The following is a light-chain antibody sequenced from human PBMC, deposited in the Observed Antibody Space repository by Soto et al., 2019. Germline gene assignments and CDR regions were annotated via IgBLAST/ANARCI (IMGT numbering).Light chain of an antibody. CDR1: SGHSSYA. CDR2: LNSDGSH. V-gene: IGLV4-69*01. Sequence: QPVLTQSPSASASLGASVKLTCTLSSGHSSYAIAWHQQQPEKGPRYLMKLNSDGSHNKGDRIPDRFSGSSSGAERYLTISSLQSEDEADYYCQTWGTGIRVFGGGTKLTVL. J-gene: IGLJ3*02. CDR3: QTWGTGIRV.